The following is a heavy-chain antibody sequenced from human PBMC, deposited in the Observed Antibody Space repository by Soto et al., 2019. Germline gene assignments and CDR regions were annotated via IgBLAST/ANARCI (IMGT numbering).Heavy chain of an antibody. Sequence: PGGSLRLSCVASGFTFSRYAMSWVRQAPGKGLEWVSTIGGGGRSTYYADSVKGRFTISRDNSKNTLYLQMNSLRAEDTAVYYCASTPIPITTGTSHIDYWGQGSLVTVSS. CDR3: ASTPIPITTGTSHIDY. D-gene: IGHD1-1*01. V-gene: IGHV3-23*01. CDR1: GFTFSRYA. J-gene: IGHJ4*02. CDR2: IGGGGRST.